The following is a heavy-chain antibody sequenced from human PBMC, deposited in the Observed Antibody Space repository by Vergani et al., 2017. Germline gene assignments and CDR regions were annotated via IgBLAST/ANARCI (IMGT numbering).Heavy chain of an antibody. J-gene: IGHJ4*02. V-gene: IGHV3-30*02. D-gene: IGHD2-2*01. CDR1: GFSFRGYG. CDR2: LRYDGTTK. CDR3: VKDRGASIGFDD. Sequence: QVHLVESGGGVVQPGRSLRLSCVASGFSFRGYGMHWVRVRQAPGKGLEWLAYLRYDGTTKQYADSVKGRFTISRDNSKNMLYLQMDSLRPEDTAMFYCVKDRGASIGFDDWGQGTQVTVSS.